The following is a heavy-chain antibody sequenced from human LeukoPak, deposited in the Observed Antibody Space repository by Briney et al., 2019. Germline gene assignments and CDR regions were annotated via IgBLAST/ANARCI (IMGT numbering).Heavy chain of an antibody. J-gene: IGHJ5*02. D-gene: IGHD1-26*01. CDR3: AGSGSYSNPNWFDP. Sequence: PGGSLRLSCAASGFTFTNYWMSWVRQAPGKGLELVANIKQDRSEKYYVDSVKGRFTISRDNAKNSLYLQMNSLRAEDTAVYYCAGSGSYSNPNWFDPWGQGTLVTVSS. CDR2: IKQDRSEK. CDR1: GFTFTNYW. V-gene: IGHV3-7*01.